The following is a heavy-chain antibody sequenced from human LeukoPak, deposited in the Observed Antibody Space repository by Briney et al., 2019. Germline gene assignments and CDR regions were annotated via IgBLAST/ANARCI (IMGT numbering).Heavy chain of an antibody. Sequence: ASVKVSCKASEYTFSSYSIHWVRQAPGQRLEWMGRINPNSGGADYAQKFQGRVSMTRDTSISTAYMELSSLRSDDTAVYYCARGPRLDSSGWYYGAFDIWGQGTMVTVS. CDR2: INPNSGGA. D-gene: IGHD6-19*01. V-gene: IGHV1-2*06. J-gene: IGHJ3*02. CDR1: EYTFSSYS. CDR3: ARGPRLDSSGWYYGAFDI.